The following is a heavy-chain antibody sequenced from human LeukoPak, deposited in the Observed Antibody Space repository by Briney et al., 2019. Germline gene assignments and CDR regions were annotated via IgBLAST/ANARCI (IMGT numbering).Heavy chain of an antibody. Sequence: GGSLRLSCAASGFTFSSYGMHWVRQAPGKGLEWVAVIWNDGSNKYYADSVKDRFTISRDNSKNTLYLQMNSLRAEDAAVYYCARGGVGMDVWGKGTTVTVSS. CDR2: IWNDGSNK. D-gene: IGHD3-10*01. V-gene: IGHV3-33*01. CDR3: ARGGVGMDV. J-gene: IGHJ6*04. CDR1: GFTFSSYG.